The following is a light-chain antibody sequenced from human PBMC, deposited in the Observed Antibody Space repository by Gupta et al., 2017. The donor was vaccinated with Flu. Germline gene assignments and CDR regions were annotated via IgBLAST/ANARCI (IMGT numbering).Light chain of an antibody. Sequence: SSELTPAPAVSVALGQTFRITCQGDSLRSYYASWYQQKPGQAPVLVIYGKNNRPSGIPDRFSGSSSGNTASLTITGAQAEDEADYYCNSRDSSGNHLVFGGGTKLTVL. CDR2: GKN. J-gene: IGLJ3*02. CDR1: SLRSYY. CDR3: NSRDSSGNHLV. V-gene: IGLV3-19*01.